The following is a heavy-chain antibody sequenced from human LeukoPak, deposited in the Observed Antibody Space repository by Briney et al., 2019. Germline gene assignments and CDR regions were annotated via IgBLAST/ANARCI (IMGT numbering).Heavy chain of an antibody. CDR3: AKDVTAGGWLAGGFDY. CDR1: GFTFSSYA. CDR2: ISGSGGST. J-gene: IGHJ4*02. D-gene: IGHD6-19*01. V-gene: IGHV3-23*01. Sequence: PGGSLRLSCAASGFTFSSYAMTWVRQAPGKGLEWVSAISGSGGSTYYADSVMGRFTISRDYSKNTLYLQMNSLRAEDTAVYYCAKDVTAGGWLAGGFDYWGQGTLVTVSS.